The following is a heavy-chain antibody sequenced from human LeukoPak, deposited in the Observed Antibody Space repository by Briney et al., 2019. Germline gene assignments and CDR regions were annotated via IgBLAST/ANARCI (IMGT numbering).Heavy chain of an antibody. CDR3: AKDQGLYSSSWHFWAL. Sequence: PGGSLRLSCAASGFTFSSYAMSWVRQAPGKGLEWASAISGSGGSTYYADSVKGRFTISRDNSKNTLYLQMNSLRAEDTAVYYCAKDQGLYSSSWHFWALWGQGTLVTVSS. CDR2: ISGSGGST. V-gene: IGHV3-23*01. CDR1: GFTFSSYA. D-gene: IGHD6-13*01. J-gene: IGHJ4*02.